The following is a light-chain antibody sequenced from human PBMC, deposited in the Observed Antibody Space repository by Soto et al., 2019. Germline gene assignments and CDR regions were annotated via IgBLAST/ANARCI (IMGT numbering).Light chain of an antibody. CDR2: DDD. CDR3: QVWDNNSDHTVV. V-gene: IGLV3-21*02. J-gene: IGLJ2*01. CDR1: DIGIRS. Sequence: SYELAQPPSVSVAPGQTARIPCGGNDIGIRSVQWYQQRPGQAPVLVVYDDDHRPSGIPERFSGSNSGNTAGLTISRVEAGDEADYFCQVWDNNSDHTVVFGGGTKGTVL.